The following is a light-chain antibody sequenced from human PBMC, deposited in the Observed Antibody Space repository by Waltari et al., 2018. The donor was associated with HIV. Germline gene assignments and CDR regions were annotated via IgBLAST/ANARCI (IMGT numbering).Light chain of an antibody. J-gene: IGLJ3*02. CDR3: APWDDSLNGWV. Sequence: QSVVTQPPSASGTPGQRVTISCSGSSSNIGGTSVNWYQQLPGTAPKLLIYSNNQRPSGVPDRFSGSKSGTSASLAISGLQSEDEADYYCAPWDDSLNGWVFGGGTKLTV. V-gene: IGLV1-44*01. CDR2: SNN. CDR1: SSNIGGTS.